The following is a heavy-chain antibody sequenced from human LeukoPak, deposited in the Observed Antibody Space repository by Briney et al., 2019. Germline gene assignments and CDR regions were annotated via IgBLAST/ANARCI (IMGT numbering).Heavy chain of an antibody. Sequence: GGSLRLSCAASGFTFSSYGMHWVRQAPGKGLEWVAFIRYDGSNKYYADSVKGRFTISRDNAKNSLYLQMNSLRAEDTAVYYCARDRRGGSYLFGYYYYGMDVWGQGTTVTVSS. CDR2: IRYDGSNK. CDR3: ARDRRGGSYLFGYYYYGMDV. V-gene: IGHV3-30*02. D-gene: IGHD1-26*01. CDR1: GFTFSSYG. J-gene: IGHJ6*02.